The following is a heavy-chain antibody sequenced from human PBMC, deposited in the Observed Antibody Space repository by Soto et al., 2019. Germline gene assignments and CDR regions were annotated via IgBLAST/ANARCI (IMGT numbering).Heavy chain of an antibody. Sequence: QVQLVESGGGLVKPGGYLRLSCEASGFTFSDYYMSWIRQAPGKGLEWVSFLSSSGDTIYYADSVKGRFTISRDNAKNSLYLQMNSLRAEDTAVYYCARVPAGQVFYWYFDVWGRGTLVTVSS. CDR3: ARVPAGQVFYWYFDV. J-gene: IGHJ2*01. CDR1: GFTFSDYY. V-gene: IGHV3-11*01. CDR2: LSSSGDTI.